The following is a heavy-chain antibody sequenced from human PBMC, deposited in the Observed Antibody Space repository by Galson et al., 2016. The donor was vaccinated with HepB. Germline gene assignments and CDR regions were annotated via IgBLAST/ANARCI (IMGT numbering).Heavy chain of an antibody. CDR1: GFTFSDYC. V-gene: IGHV3-11*01. D-gene: IGHD2/OR15-2a*01. J-gene: IGHJ3*01. Sequence: SLRLSCAASGFTFSDYCMNWIRQAPGKGLEWISYISSSGNSILYADSVRGRFTISRDNAEKSLYLQMSNLRAEDTAVYYCARDLPDDSVEYFDVFDLWGQGTLVTVSS. CDR3: ARDLPDDSVEYFDVFDL. CDR2: ISSSGNSI.